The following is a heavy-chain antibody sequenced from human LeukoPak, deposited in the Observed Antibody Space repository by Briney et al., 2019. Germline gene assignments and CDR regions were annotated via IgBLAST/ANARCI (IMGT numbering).Heavy chain of an antibody. Sequence: PGGSLRLSCAASGFTFSTYWMSWVRQAPGKGLEWVANIKEDGSEEYYVDSVKGRFTISRDNAKNSLYLQMNSLRAEDTAVYYCATYSYDFWSDRPFDYWGQGTLVTVSA. CDR1: GFTFSTYW. CDR3: ATYSYDFWSDRPFDY. CDR2: IKEDGSEE. J-gene: IGHJ4*02. V-gene: IGHV3-7*01. D-gene: IGHD3-3*01.